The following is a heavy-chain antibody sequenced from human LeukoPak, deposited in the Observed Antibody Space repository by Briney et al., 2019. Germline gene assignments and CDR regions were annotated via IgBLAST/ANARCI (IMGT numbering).Heavy chain of an antibody. CDR1: GFTFSSYS. V-gene: IGHV3-21*01. D-gene: IGHD6-19*01. CDR2: ISSSSSYI. Sequence: PGGPLRLSCAASGFTFSSYSMNWVRQAPGKGLEWVSSISSSSSYIYYADSVKGRFTISRDNAKNSLYLQMNSVRAEDMAVYYCARGTSSGWSYFDYWGQGTLVTVSS. CDR3: ARGTSSGWSYFDY. J-gene: IGHJ4*02.